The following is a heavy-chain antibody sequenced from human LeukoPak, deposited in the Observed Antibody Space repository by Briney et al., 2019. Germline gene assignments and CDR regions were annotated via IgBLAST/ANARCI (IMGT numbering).Heavy chain of an antibody. CDR1: GFTFSSYG. V-gene: IGHV3-30*02. Sequence: QPGGSLRLSCAAAGFTFSSYGMHWVRQAPGKGLDWVAFIRYDGSNKYYADSVKGRFTISRDNSKNTLYPQMNSLRAEDTAVYYCAKGRYSNVRLDYWGQGTLVTVSS. J-gene: IGHJ4*02. D-gene: IGHD4-11*01. CDR2: IRYDGSNK. CDR3: AKGRYSNVRLDY.